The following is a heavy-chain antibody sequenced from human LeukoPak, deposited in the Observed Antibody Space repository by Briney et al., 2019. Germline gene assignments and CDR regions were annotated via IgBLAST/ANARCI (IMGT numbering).Heavy chain of an antibody. J-gene: IGHJ4*02. D-gene: IGHD3-3*01. CDR2: IWFDGSVK. V-gene: IGHV3-33*06. CDR3: AKDTAIQFLEPAF. Sequence: GGSLRVSCAASGFTFNTHGMHWVRQAPGKGREWLAAIWFDGSVKHYSDAVKGRFTISRDNSLNTLYLQMNSLRVEDTAIYYCAKDTAIQFLEPAFWGQGTLVTVSS. CDR1: GFTFNTHG.